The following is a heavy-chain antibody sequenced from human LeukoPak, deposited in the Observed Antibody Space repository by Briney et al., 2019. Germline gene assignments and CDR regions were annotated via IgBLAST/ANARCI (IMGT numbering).Heavy chain of an antibody. Sequence: GESLKISCKGSGYSFTSYWIGWVRQMPGKGLEWMGIIYPGDSDTRYSPSFQGHVTISADKSISTAYLQWSSLKASDTAMYYCARHPYMVRGVITYFDYWGQGTLVTVSS. J-gene: IGHJ4*02. CDR2: IYPGDSDT. CDR3: ARHPYMVRGVITYFDY. D-gene: IGHD3-10*01. V-gene: IGHV5-51*01. CDR1: GYSFTSYW.